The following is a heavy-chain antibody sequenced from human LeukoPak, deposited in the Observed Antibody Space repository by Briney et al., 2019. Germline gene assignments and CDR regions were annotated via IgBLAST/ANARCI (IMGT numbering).Heavy chain of an antibody. CDR2: IRYDGSNK. Sequence: PGGSLRLSCAASGFTFSSYGMHWVRQAPGKGLEWVAFIRYDGSNKYYADSVKGRFTISRDNSKNTLYLQMNSLRAEDTAVYYCAKDRRMDCGSATCYFDCWGQGTLVTVSS. V-gene: IGHV3-30*02. CDR3: AKDRRMDCGSATCYFDC. CDR1: GFTFSSYG. J-gene: IGHJ4*02. D-gene: IGHD2-2*01.